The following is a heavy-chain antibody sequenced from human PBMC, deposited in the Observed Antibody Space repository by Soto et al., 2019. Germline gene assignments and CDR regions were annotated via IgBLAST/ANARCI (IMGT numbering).Heavy chain of an antibody. J-gene: IGHJ4*02. CDR3: ARILPGAGSGRLDY. D-gene: IGHD3-10*01. CDR2: TFSNDEE. V-gene: IGHV2-26*01. Sequence: QVTLKESGPVLVKPTETLTLTCTVSGFSLKNARMGVSWIRQPPGKALEWLAHTFSNDEESYSTSLKSRPTISKDTSKSQVVLTMTNMDPVDTATYYCARILPGAGSGRLDYWGQGTLVTVSS. CDR1: GFSLKNARMG.